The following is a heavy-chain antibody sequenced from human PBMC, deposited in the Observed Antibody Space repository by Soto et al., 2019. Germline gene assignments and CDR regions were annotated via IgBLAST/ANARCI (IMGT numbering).Heavy chain of an antibody. Sequence: QVQLQESGPGLVKPSQTLSLTCTVSGGSISSGGYYWSWIRQHPGKGLEWIGYIYYSGSTYYNPSLKSRVTISVDTSKNQFSLKLSSVTAADTAVYYCARGGDSSGYYYFGFDPWGQGTLVTVSS. V-gene: IGHV4-31*03. D-gene: IGHD3-22*01. CDR1: GGSISSGGYY. J-gene: IGHJ5*02. CDR3: ARGGDSSGYYYFGFDP. CDR2: IYYSGST.